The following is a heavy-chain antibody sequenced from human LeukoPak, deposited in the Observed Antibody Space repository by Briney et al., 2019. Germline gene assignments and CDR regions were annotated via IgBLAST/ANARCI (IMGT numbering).Heavy chain of an antibody. Sequence: GASVKVSCKVSGYTLTELSMHWVRQAPTKGLEWMGGFDPEDGETIYAQKFQGRVTMTEDTSTDTAYMELSSLRSEDTAVYYCATGTPSTYDFWSVADYWGQGTLVTVSS. CDR3: ATGTPSTYDFWSVADY. J-gene: IGHJ4*02. V-gene: IGHV1-24*01. D-gene: IGHD3-3*01. CDR2: FDPEDGET. CDR1: GYTLTELS.